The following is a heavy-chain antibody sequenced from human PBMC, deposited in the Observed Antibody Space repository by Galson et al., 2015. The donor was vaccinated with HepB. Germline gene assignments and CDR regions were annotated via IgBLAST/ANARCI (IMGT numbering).Heavy chain of an antibody. J-gene: IGHJ4*02. V-gene: IGHV3-53*01. CDR1: GFTVSSNY. CDR3: ARDADFYDSSGYYVY. CDR2: IYSGGST. Sequence: SLRLSCAASGFTVSSNYMSWVRQAPGKGLEWVSVIYSGGSTYYADSVKGRFTISRDNSKNTLYLQMNSLRAEDTAVYYCARDADFYDSSGYYVYWGQGTLVTVSS. D-gene: IGHD3-22*01.